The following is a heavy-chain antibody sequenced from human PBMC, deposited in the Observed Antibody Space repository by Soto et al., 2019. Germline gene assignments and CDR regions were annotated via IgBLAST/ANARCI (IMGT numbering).Heavy chain of an antibody. CDR2: ISAYNGDT. Sequence: ASVKVSCKASGYTFTSYGISWVRQARGQGLEWMGWISAYNGDTNYAQKLQGRVTVTTDTSTSTAYMELRSLRSDDTAVYYCARDHCSSTSCYTAVDYWGQGTLVTVSS. CDR3: ARDHCSSTSCYTAVDY. D-gene: IGHD2-2*02. V-gene: IGHV1-18*04. J-gene: IGHJ4*02. CDR1: GYTFTSYG.